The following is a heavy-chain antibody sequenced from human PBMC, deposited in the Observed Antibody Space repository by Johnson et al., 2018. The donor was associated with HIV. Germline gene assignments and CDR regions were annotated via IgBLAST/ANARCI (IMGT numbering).Heavy chain of an antibody. J-gene: IGHJ3*01. V-gene: IGHV3-30*18. Sequence: QVQLVESGGGVVQPGRSLRVSCGASGFTFSSYDMHWVRQAPGKGLEWVAVISYDGSNKYYADSVEGRFTISRDNSKNTLFLQMNSLRADDTAVYYCAKAKWGAAFDLWGQGTLVIVSS. CDR2: ISYDGSNK. CDR1: GFTFSSYD. CDR3: AKAKWGAAFDL. D-gene: IGHD1-26*01.